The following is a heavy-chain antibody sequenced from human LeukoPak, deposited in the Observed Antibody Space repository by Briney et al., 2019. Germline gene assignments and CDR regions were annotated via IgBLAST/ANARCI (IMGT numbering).Heavy chain of an antibody. V-gene: IGHV3-30*18. CDR2: ISYDGSNK. Sequence: GGSLRLSCAASAFTFSNYGMDWVRQAPGKGLEWVAVISYDGSNKYYGDSVKGRFTISRDNSKNTLFLQMNSLRAEDTAVYYCAKDEGFSGSGQSDPWGQGTLVTVSS. CDR1: AFTFSNYG. D-gene: IGHD3-10*01. CDR3: AKDEGFSGSGQSDP. J-gene: IGHJ5*02.